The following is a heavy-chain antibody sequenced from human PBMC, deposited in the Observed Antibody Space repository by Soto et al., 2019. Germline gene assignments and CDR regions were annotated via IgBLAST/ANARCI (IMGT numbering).Heavy chain of an antibody. CDR1: GASVSSGIYY. CDR3: AREGLPSVTTGDL. D-gene: IGHD4-17*01. J-gene: IGHJ5*02. CDR2: IHYTGST. V-gene: IGHV4-31*03. Sequence: QVQLQESGPGLLRPSQTLSLTCTVSGASVSSGIYYWSWIRQHPGKGLEWIGYIHYTGSTSYNPSLESRLTLSIDTSNNQFSLKLTSVIAADTAVYFCAREGLPSVTTGDLWGQGTLVIVSS.